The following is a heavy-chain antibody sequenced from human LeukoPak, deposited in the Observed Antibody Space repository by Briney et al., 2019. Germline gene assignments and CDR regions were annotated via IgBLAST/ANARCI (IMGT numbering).Heavy chain of an antibody. CDR2: IRYDGSNK. CDR3: ARHGGYSSGWTLDY. D-gene: IGHD6-19*01. Sequence: GGSLRLSCAASGFTFSSYGMHWVRQAPGKGLEWVAFIRYDGSNKYYADSVKGRFTISRDNAKNSLYLQMNSLRAEDTAVYYCARHGGYSSGWTLDYWGQGTLVTVSS. J-gene: IGHJ4*02. CDR1: GFTFSSYG. V-gene: IGHV3-30*02.